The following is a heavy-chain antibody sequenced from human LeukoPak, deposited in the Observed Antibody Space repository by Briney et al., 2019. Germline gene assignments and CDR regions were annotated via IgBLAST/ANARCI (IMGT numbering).Heavy chain of an antibody. J-gene: IGHJ3*02. Sequence: GRSPRLPCAASGFTFSSYGMHWVRQAPGKGLEWVAVIWYDGSNKYYADSVKGRFTVSRDNSKNTVYLQMNSLRAEDTAVYYCARDPGDYVGNDAFDIWGQGTMVTVSS. CDR3: ARDPGDYVGNDAFDI. CDR1: GFTFSSYG. V-gene: IGHV3-33*01. D-gene: IGHD4-17*01. CDR2: IWYDGSNK.